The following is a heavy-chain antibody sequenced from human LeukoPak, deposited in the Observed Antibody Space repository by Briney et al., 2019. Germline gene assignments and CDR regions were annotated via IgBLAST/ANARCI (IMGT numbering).Heavy chain of an antibody. CDR2: IRYDGSNK. D-gene: IGHD1-26*01. V-gene: IGHV3-30*02. J-gene: IGHJ3*02. CDR3: AREVGATKGDAFDI. Sequence: GGSLRLSCAASGFTFSSYGMHWVRQAPGKGLEWVAFIRYDGSNKYYADSVKGRFTISRDNSKNTLYLQMNSLRAEDTAVYYCAREVGATKGDAFDIWGQGTMVTVSS. CDR1: GFTFSSYG.